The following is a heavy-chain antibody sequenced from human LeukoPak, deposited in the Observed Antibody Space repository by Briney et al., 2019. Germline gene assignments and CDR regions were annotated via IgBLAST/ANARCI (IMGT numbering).Heavy chain of an antibody. CDR1: GFTFSSYA. Sequence: GGSLRLSCAASGFTFSSYAMSWVRQAPGKGLEWVSAISGSGGSTYYADSVKGRFTISRDNSKNTLYLQMNSLRAEDTAVYYCGKDTEATDCGGDCYSPFDYWGQGTLVTVSS. D-gene: IGHD2-21*02. CDR2: ISGSGGST. CDR3: GKDTEATDCGGDCYSPFDY. J-gene: IGHJ4*02. V-gene: IGHV3-23*01.